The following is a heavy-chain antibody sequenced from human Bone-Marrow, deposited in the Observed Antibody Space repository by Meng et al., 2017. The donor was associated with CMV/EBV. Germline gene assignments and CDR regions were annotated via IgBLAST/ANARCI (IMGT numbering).Heavy chain of an antibody. Sequence: GESLKISCAASGFTVSSNYMSWVRQAPGKGLGWVSVIYSGGSTYYADSVKGRFTISRDNSKNTLYLQMNSLRAEDTAVYYCARTVVPAASHYYYYYGMDVWGQGTTVTVSS. D-gene: IGHD2-2*01. J-gene: IGHJ6*02. CDR2: IYSGGST. V-gene: IGHV3-53*01. CDR3: ARTVVPAASHYYYYYGMDV. CDR1: GFTVSSNY.